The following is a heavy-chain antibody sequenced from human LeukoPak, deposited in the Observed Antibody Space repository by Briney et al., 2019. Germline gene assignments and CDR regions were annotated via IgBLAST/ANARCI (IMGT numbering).Heavy chain of an antibody. CDR2: ISSSSSYI. Sequence: GGSLRLSCAASGFTFSSYSMNWVRQAPGKGLEWVSSISSSSSYIYYADSVKGRFTISRDNAKNSLYLQMNSLRAEDTAVYYCARGGGLVVPWEVAGTGYYFDYWGQGTLVTVSS. V-gene: IGHV3-21*01. CDR1: GFTFSSYS. CDR3: ARGGGLVVPWEVAGTGYYFDY. J-gene: IGHJ4*02. D-gene: IGHD6-19*01.